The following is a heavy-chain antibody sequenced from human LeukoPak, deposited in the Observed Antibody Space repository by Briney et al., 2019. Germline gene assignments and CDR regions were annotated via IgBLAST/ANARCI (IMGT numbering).Heavy chain of an antibody. D-gene: IGHD5-18*01. J-gene: IGHJ3*02. CDR2: IYYSGST. V-gene: IGHV4-59*01. CDR1: GGSISRYY. CDR3: ARSGYSYGADAFDI. Sequence: PSETLSLTCSVSGGSISRYYWSWMRQPPGKGLECIGYIYYSGSTNYNPSLKSRVTISVDTSKKQFSLKLSSVTAADTAVYYCARSGYSYGADAFDIWGQGTMVTVSS.